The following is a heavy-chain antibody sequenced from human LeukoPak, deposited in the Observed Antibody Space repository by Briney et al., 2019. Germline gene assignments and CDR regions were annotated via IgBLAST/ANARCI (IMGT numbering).Heavy chain of an antibody. V-gene: IGHV4-34*01. J-gene: IGHJ4*02. CDR1: GGSFSGYY. Sequence: PSETLSLTCAVYGGSFSGYYWSWIPQLPGKGLEWIGEINHSGSTNYNPSLKSRVTISVDTSKNQFSLKLSSVTAADTAVYYCATEGLGYCTNGVCYNGYWGQGTLVTVSS. D-gene: IGHD2-8*01. CDR2: INHSGST. CDR3: ATEGLGYCTNGVCYNGY.